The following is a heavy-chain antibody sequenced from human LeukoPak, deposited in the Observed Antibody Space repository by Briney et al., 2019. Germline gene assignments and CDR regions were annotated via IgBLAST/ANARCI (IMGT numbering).Heavy chain of an antibody. J-gene: IGHJ5*02. V-gene: IGHV4-30-4*08. CDR1: GGSFSGYY. D-gene: IGHD3-10*01. Sequence: SETLSLTCAVYGGSFSGYYWSWIRQPPGKGLEWIGYIYYSGSTYYNPSLKSRVTISVDTSKNQFSLKLSSVTAADTAVYYCARDGGYYYGSGSEYNWFDPWGQGTLVTVSS. CDR3: ARDGGYYYGSGSEYNWFDP. CDR2: IYYSGST.